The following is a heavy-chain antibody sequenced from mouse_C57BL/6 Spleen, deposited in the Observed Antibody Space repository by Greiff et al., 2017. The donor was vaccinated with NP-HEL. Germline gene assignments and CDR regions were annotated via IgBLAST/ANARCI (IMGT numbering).Heavy chain of an antibody. Sequence: VQLQQPGAELVMPGASVKLSCKASGYTFTSYWMHWVKQRPGQGLEWIGEIDPSDSYTNYNQKFKGKSTLTVDKSSSTAYMQLSSLTSEDSAVYYCALGLLRYFDYWGQGTTLTVSS. D-gene: IGHD2-3*01. CDR2: IDPSDSYT. CDR3: ALGLLRYFDY. CDR1: GYTFTSYW. J-gene: IGHJ2*01. V-gene: IGHV1-69*01.